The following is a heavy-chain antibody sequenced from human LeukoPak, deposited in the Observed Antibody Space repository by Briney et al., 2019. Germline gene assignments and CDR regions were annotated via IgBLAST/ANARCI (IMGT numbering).Heavy chain of an antibody. V-gene: IGHV3-43*02. CDR3: AKDRDHDRYSSSWYFAFDI. D-gene: IGHD6-13*01. CDR1: GFTFDDYA. Sequence: GGSLRLSCAASGFTFDDYAMHWVRQAPGKGLEWVSLISGDGGSTYYADSVKGRFTISRDNSKNSLYLQMNSLRTEDTALYYCAKDRDHDRYSSSWYFAFDIWSQWTMVTVSS. J-gene: IGHJ3*02. CDR2: ISGDGGST.